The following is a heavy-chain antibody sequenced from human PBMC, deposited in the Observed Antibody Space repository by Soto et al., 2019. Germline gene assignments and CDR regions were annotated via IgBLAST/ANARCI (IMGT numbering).Heavy chain of an antibody. CDR3: AGTTSHQWYYMDV. CDR2: TYYRSRWYN. CDR1: GGSVSSNSAV. V-gene: IGHV6-1*01. D-gene: IGHD1-7*01. Sequence: SQTLSLACAVAGGSVSSNSAVWKLIRLSPSRGLEWLARTYYRSRWYNDYAVSVRSRITVNPDTSKNQFSLQLTSVTPEDTAVYYCAGTTSHQWYYMDVWGKGTTVTVSS. J-gene: IGHJ6*03.